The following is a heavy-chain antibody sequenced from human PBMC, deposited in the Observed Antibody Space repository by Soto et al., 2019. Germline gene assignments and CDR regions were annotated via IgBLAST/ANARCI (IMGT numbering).Heavy chain of an antibody. CDR3: ARVSIPGRIVGPSGALDY. V-gene: IGHV1-2*02. D-gene: IGHD1-26*01. J-gene: IGHJ4*02. CDR1: GYTFIGYH. CDR2: IDPQSGGA. Sequence: ASGKVSCKASGYTFIGYHLHWVRQAPGQGLEWMGWIDPQSGGAKYAQKFQGRITLTGATSTNTVYMDLSGLTSDDTAVYFCARVSIPGRIVGPSGALDYWGQGALVTVYS.